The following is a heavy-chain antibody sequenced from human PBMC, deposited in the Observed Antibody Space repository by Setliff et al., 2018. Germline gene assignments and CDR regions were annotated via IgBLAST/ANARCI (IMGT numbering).Heavy chain of an antibody. CDR2: TIPIFGTT. Sequence: GASVKVSCQASVGTLSSYGISWVRQAPGQGLEWMGGTIPIFGTTNYAQKFQGRVTIITDESTSTAFMQLSSLRSEDTAVYYCVREGVDSRSSTDYRYYMDVWGKGTTVTVSS. J-gene: IGHJ6*03. V-gene: IGHV1-69*05. CDR3: VREGVDSRSSTDYRYYMDV. CDR1: VGTLSSYG. D-gene: IGHD3-22*01.